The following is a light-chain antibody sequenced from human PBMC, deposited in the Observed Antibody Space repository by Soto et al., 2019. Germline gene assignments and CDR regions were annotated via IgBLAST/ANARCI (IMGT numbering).Light chain of an antibody. V-gene: IGLV4-69*01. CDR2: LNSDGSH. CDR3: QTWGTGPWV. Sequence: QPVLTQSPSASASLGASVKLTCTLSSGHSSYAIAWHQQQPEKGPRYLMKLNSDGSHSKGDGIPDRCSGSSSGAERYLTISSLQSEDEADYYCQTWGTGPWVFGGGTKVTVL. J-gene: IGLJ3*02. CDR1: SGHSSYA.